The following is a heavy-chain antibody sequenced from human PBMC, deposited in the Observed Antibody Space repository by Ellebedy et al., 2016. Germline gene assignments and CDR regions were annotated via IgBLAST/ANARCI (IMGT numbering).Heavy chain of an antibody. J-gene: IGHJ4*02. D-gene: IGHD3-10*01. CDR1: GFTFSDYW. CDR2: IRSKAYGGTT. CDR3: TTVRLL. Sequence: GESLKISXTASGFTFSDYWMNWVRQAPGKGLEWVGFIRSKAYGGTTEYAASVKGRFTISRDDSKNTLYLQMNSLKTEDTAVYYCTTVRLLWGQGTLVTVSS. V-gene: IGHV3-49*04.